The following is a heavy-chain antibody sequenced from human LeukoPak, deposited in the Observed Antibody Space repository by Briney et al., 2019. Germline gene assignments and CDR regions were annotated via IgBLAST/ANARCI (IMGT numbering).Heavy chain of an antibody. V-gene: IGHV3-33*06. J-gene: IGHJ4*02. Sequence: PGGSLRLSCAASGLTFSSYGMHWVRQAPGKGLEWVAVIWYDGSNQYYADSVKGRFTISRDNSKNTLYLQMNSLRAEDTAVYYCAKEAYIDMATITPDYWGQGTLVTVSS. D-gene: IGHD5-24*01. CDR3: AKEAYIDMATITPDY. CDR2: IWYDGSNQ. CDR1: GLTFSSYG.